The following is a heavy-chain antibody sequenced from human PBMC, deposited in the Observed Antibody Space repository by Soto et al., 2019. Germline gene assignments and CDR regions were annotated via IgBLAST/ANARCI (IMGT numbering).Heavy chain of an antibody. Sequence: SVKVSRKASGGTLSSYAISWVRQAPGQGLEWMGGIIPIFGTANYAQKFQGRVPITADKSTSTAYMELSSLRSEDTAVYYCARDGGIVVGTDDYYYYGIDVWGQGTTVTVSS. D-gene: IGHD2-21*02. V-gene: IGHV1-69*06. CDR1: GGTLSSYA. J-gene: IGHJ6*02. CDR3: ARDGGIVVGTDDYYYYGIDV. CDR2: IIPIFGTA.